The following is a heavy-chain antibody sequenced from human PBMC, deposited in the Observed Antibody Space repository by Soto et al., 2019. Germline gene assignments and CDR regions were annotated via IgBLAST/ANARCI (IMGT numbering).Heavy chain of an antibody. CDR1: GGSISTVGHY. V-gene: IGHV4-31*03. J-gene: IGHJ4*02. D-gene: IGHD1-1*01. CDR3: ARATGTLRSRNCDY. CDR2: IYHTGST. Sequence: SETLSLTCSVSGGSISTVGHYWTWIRQPPGKGLEWIGSIYHTGSTYYSKSLRSRLTMSVDTSKSQFSLRLSSVTAADTAVYYCARATGTLRSRNCDYWGQGSLVTSPQ.